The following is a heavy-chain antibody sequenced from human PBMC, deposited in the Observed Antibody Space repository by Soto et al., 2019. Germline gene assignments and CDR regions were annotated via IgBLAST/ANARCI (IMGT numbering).Heavy chain of an antibody. CDR2: TYYRSKWYN. Sequence: SQTLSLTCAISGDSVSSNSAAWNWIRQSPSRGLEWLGRTYYRSKWYNDYAVSVKSRITINPDTSKNQFSLQLNSVTPEDTAVYFFARLGDSSGYYPAAFDIWGQGTMVTVSS. V-gene: IGHV6-1*01. D-gene: IGHD3-22*01. CDR3: ARLGDSSGYYPAAFDI. CDR1: GDSVSSNSAA. J-gene: IGHJ3*02.